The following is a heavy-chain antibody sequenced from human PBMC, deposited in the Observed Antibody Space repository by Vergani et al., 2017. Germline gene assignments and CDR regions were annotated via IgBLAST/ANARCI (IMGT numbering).Heavy chain of an antibody. J-gene: IGHJ4*02. CDR3: AREEGGPEAAAGGDY. Sequence: QVQLVESGGGVVQPGRSLRLSCAASGFTFSSYGMHWVRQAPGKGLEWVAVIWYDGSNKYYADSVKGRFTISRDNSKNTLYLQMNSLRAEDTAVYYCAREEGGPEAAAGGDYWGQGTLVTVSS. V-gene: IGHV3-33*01. D-gene: IGHD6-13*01. CDR1: GFTFSSYG. CDR2: IWYDGSNK.